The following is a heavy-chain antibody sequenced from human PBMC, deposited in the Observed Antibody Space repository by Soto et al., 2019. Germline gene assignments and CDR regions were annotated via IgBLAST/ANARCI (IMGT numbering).Heavy chain of an antibody. CDR1: GGSISSYY. Sequence: QVQLQESGPGLVKPSETLSLTCTVSGGSISSYYWSWIRQPAGKGLEWIGRIYTSGSTNYNPSLKSRVTMSVDTSKNQFSLKLSSVTAADTAVYYCVRATDYVWGSYRYTSEFDYWGQGTLVTVSS. CDR3: VRATDYVWGSYRYTSEFDY. J-gene: IGHJ4*02. D-gene: IGHD3-16*02. CDR2: IYTSGST. V-gene: IGHV4-4*07.